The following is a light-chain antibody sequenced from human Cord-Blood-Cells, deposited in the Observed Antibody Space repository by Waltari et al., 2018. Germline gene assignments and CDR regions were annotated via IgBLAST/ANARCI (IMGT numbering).Light chain of an antibody. CDR2: EVS. J-gene: IGLJ2*01. Sequence: QSALTQPPSASGSPGQSVTISCTGTSSYVGGYNYVSWYQQHPGKAPKLMIYEVSKRPSGVPDRFSGSKSGNTASLTVSGLQAEDEADYYCSSYAGSTVVFGGGTKLTVL. CDR3: SSYAGSTVV. V-gene: IGLV2-8*01. CDR1: SSYVGGYNY.